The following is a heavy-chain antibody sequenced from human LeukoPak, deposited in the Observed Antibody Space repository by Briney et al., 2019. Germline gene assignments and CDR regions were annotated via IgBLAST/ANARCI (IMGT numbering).Heavy chain of an antibody. CDR2: IYYSGST. D-gene: IGHD2-15*01. V-gene: IGHV4-39*01. Sequence: PSETLSLTCTVSGGSISSSSYYWGWIRQPPGKGLEWIGSIYYSGSTYYNPSLKSRVTISVDTSKNQFSLKLSSVTATDTAVYYCARHSHGGRAFDSGGQGAMVTVSS. CDR1: GGSISSSSYY. J-gene: IGHJ3*02. CDR3: ARHSHGGRAFDS.